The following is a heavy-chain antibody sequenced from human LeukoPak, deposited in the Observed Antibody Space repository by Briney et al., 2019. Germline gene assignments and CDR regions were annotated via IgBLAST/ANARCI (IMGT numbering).Heavy chain of an antibody. CDR2: FGSENNKK. CDR3: ATDRVYRSSGRSGGFFDY. Sequence: ASVKVSCKIAGYSLSDLSINCGREAPGDGLEWMGGFGSENNKKVHSQKFQGRVTMTEDTSADTAYMDLTSLRSAATAVYVCATDRVYRSSGRSGGFFDYWGQGTLVIVSS. CDR1: GYSLSDLS. V-gene: IGHV1-24*01. D-gene: IGHD6-19*01. J-gene: IGHJ4*02.